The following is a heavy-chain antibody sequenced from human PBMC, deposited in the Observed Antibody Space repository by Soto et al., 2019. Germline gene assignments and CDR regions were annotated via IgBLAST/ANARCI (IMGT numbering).Heavy chain of an antibody. D-gene: IGHD4-17*01. V-gene: IGHV1-69*13. CDR2: IIPIFGTA. CDR3: ARETTMAPRFDY. J-gene: IGHJ4*02. CDR1: GGTFSSYA. Sequence: SVKVSCKASGGTFSSYAISWVRQAPGQGLEWMGGIIPIFGTANYAQKFQGRVTITADESTSTAYMELSSLRSEDTAVYYCARETTMAPRFDYWGQGTLVTVSS.